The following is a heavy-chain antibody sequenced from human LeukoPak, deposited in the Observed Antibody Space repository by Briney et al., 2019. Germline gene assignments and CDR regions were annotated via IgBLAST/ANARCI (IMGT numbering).Heavy chain of an antibody. Sequence: GGSLRLSCAASGFIFSGYGMHWVRQAPGKGLVWVSGINSDGSITTYADSVKGRFTISRDNAENTLYLQMNSLRAEDTAVYYCARGRYYGMDVWGQGTTVTVSS. CDR1: GFIFSGYG. J-gene: IGHJ6*02. CDR2: INSDGSIT. CDR3: ARGRYYGMDV. V-gene: IGHV3-74*03.